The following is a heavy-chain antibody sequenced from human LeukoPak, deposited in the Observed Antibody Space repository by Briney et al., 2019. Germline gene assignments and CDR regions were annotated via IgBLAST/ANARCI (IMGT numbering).Heavy chain of an antibody. D-gene: IGHD2-2*01. Sequence: GGSLRLSCAASGFTFSDYSMNWVRQAPGKGLEWISYVSSRGTTTYYSDSVKGRCTVTRDNVESSLFLQMNGLRNGDTATYYCARVQGVCTSTTCYLGNVDVWGKGTMVSVSS. CDR2: VSSRGTTT. CDR3: ARVQGVCTSTTCYLGNVDV. V-gene: IGHV3-48*02. J-gene: IGHJ6*04. CDR1: GFTFSDYS.